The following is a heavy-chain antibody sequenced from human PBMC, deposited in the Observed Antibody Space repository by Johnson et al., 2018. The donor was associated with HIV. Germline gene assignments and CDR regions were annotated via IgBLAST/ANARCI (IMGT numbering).Heavy chain of an antibody. CDR2: ISYDGSNK. D-gene: IGHD1-1*01. CDR3: AKEEPWRRAFDI. J-gene: IGHJ3*02. Sequence: QMQLVESGGGVVQPGRSLRLSCAASGFTSSSYAMHWVRQAPGKGLEWVALISYDGSNKYYADSVKGRFTISRDNSKNTLYLQMNGLRPEDTAVYYCAKEEPWRRAFDIWGQGTVVTVSS. V-gene: IGHV3-30-3*02. CDR1: GFTSSSYA.